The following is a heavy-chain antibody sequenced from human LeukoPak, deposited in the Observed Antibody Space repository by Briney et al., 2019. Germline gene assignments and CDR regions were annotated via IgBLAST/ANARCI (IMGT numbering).Heavy chain of an antibody. CDR2: IYSGGST. Sequence: PGGSLRLSCAASGFTVSSNYMRWVRQAPGKGLEWVSVIYSGGSTYYADYVKGRFTITRQNSKNTLYLQMNILRAEDTAVYYCARVEGNSSSWLYDAFDIWGQGTMVTVSS. CDR1: GFTVSSNY. CDR3: ARVEGNSSSWLYDAFDI. J-gene: IGHJ3*02. V-gene: IGHV3-53*04. D-gene: IGHD6-13*01.